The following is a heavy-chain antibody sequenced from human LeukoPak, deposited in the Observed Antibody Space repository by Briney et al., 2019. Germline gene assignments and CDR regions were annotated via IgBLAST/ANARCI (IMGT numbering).Heavy chain of an antibody. CDR1: GGSFSGYY. V-gene: IGHV4-34*01. D-gene: IGHD2-21*02. CDR2: INHSGGT. J-gene: IGHJ4*02. CDR3: ARGHPLLDY. Sequence: SETLSLTCAVYGGSFSGYYWSWIRQPPGKGLEWIGEINHSGGTNYNPSLKSRVTILADKSKNQFSLKLTSVTAADTAVYYCARGHPLLDYWGQGTLVTVSS.